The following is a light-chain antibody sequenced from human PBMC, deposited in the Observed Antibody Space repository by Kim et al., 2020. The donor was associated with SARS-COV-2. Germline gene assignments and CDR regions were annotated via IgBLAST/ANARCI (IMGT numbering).Light chain of an antibody. Sequence: DIVMTQSPDSLAVSLGERATINCKSSQSVLYSSNNKNYLAWYQQKPGQPPKLLIYWASTRESGVPDRFSGSGSGTDFTLTISSLQAEDVAVYYCQQYYSTRRTFVQGTKVDIK. CDR3: QQYYSTRRT. V-gene: IGKV4-1*01. CDR2: WAS. J-gene: IGKJ1*01. CDR1: QSVLYSSNNKNY.